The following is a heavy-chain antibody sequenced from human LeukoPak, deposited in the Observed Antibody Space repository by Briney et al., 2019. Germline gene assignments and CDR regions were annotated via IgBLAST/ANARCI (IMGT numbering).Heavy chain of an antibody. D-gene: IGHD4-17*01. CDR1: GFTVSSNS. Sequence: GSLRLSCTVSGFTVSSNSMSWVRQAPGKGLEWIGEIYHSGSTNYNPSLKSRVTISVDKSKNQFSLKLSSVTAADTAVYYCARVSVTTFSFGGAFDIWGQGTMVTVSS. J-gene: IGHJ3*02. CDR3: ARVSVTTFSFGGAFDI. CDR2: IYHSGST. V-gene: IGHV4-4*02.